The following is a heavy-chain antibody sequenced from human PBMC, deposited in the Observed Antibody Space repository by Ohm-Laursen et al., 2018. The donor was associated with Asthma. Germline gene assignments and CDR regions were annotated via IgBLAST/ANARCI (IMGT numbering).Heavy chain of an antibody. Sequence: SLRLSCTASGFTFSNHWMTWVRQAPGKGPEWVAHIKEDGSEESYLASVKGRFTISRDNAKNSLYLQMNSLRAEDTAVYYCAKFGRDYRSHGMDVWGQGTTVTVSS. CDR2: IKEDGSEE. D-gene: IGHD4-11*01. J-gene: IGHJ6*02. V-gene: IGHV3-7*05. CDR3: AKFGRDYRSHGMDV. CDR1: GFTFSNHW.